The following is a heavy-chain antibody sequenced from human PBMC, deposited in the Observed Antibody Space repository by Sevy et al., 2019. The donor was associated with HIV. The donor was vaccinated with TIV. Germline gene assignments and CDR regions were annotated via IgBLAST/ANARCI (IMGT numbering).Heavy chain of an antibody. Sequence: GGSLRLSCAASGFTFSSYWMSWVRQAPGKGLEWVANIKQDGSEKYYVDSVKGRFTISRDNAKNSLYLQMNSLRAEDTALYYCARERGVVVAATPTYYFDYWGQGTLVTVSS. CDR1: GFTFSSYW. CDR2: IKQDGSEK. V-gene: IGHV3-7*01. CDR3: ARERGVVVAATPTYYFDY. J-gene: IGHJ4*02. D-gene: IGHD2-15*01.